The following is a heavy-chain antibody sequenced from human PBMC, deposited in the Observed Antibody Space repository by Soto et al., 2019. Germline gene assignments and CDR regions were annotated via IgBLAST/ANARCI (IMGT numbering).Heavy chain of an antibody. D-gene: IGHD6-13*01. CDR2: IVPIYRTA. CDR1: GGTFSSYR. J-gene: IGHJ4*02. CDR3: VRDYGAKLRSS. V-gene: IGHV1-69*13. Sequence: SVKVSCKASGGTFSSYRINWVRQAPGQGLEWMGGIVPIYRTADSAQEFQGRVTITADESARTAYMELRSLKSRDTAVYYCVRDYGAKLRSSWGQGTLVTVSS.